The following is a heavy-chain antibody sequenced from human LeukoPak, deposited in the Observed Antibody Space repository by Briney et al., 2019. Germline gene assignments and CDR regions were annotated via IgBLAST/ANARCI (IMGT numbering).Heavy chain of an antibody. V-gene: IGHV3-23*01. Sequence: PGGSLRLSCAASGFTFSKHAMNSVRQAPGKGLEWVSGISDSGGSTYYADSVKGRFTISRDNSKNTLYLQMNSLRAEDTAVYYCAKVERSCSTRCYALTHIDYWGQGALVTASS. D-gene: IGHD2-2*01. CDR2: ISDSGGST. CDR1: GFTFSKHA. CDR3: AKVERSCSTRCYALTHIDY. J-gene: IGHJ4*02.